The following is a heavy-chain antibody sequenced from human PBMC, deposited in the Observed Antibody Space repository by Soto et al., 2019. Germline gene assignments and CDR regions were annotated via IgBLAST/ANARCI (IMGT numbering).Heavy chain of an antibody. D-gene: IGHD3-9*01. CDR2: IWYDGSNK. V-gene: IGHV3-33*01. CDR3: ARDINILTGYSPGDY. CDR1: GFTFSSYG. J-gene: IGHJ4*02. Sequence: GGSPRLSCAASGFTFSSYGMHWVSQAPGKGLEWGAVIWYDGSNKYYADSVKGRFTISRDNSKNTLYLQMNSLRAEDTAVYYCARDINILTGYSPGDYWGQGTLVTVSS.